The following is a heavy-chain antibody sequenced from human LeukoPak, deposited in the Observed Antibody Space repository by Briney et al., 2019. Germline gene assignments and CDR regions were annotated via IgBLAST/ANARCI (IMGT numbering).Heavy chain of an antibody. V-gene: IGHV4-61*01. Sequence: SETLSLTCTVSGGSISSGSYYWSWIRQPPGKGLEWIGYIYYSGSTNYNPSLKSRVTISVDTSKNQFSLKLSSVTAADTAVYYCARVPEMATRGPWYFDLWGRGTLVTVSS. D-gene: IGHD5-24*01. CDR2: IYYSGST. J-gene: IGHJ2*01. CDR1: GGSISSGSYY. CDR3: ARVPEMATRGPWYFDL.